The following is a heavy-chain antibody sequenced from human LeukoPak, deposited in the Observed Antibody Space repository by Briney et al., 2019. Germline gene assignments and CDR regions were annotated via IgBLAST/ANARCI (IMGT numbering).Heavy chain of an antibody. CDR1: GGSFSGYS. V-gene: IGHV4-34*01. CDR2: INPSGPT. CDR3: ARVGYSFSINDWSRTGRGAYPTKYYYYMDV. J-gene: IGHJ6*03. D-gene: IGHD5-18*01. Sequence: SQTLSLTCAVYGGSFSGYSWSWIRQPPGKGLAWIGEINPSGPTNHNPSLMSRVSMSIDTSKNHISLRVSSVTAADTAVYYCARVGYSFSINDWSRTGRGAYPTKYYYYMDVWGKGTTVTVSS.